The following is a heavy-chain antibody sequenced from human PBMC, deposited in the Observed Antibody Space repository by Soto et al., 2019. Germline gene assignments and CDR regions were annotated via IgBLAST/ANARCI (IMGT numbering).Heavy chain of an antibody. CDR3: AREYQLLSYYYYMDV. CDR2: MNPNSGNT. J-gene: IGHJ6*03. CDR1: GYTFTSYD. V-gene: IGHV1-8*01. Sequence: EASVKVSCKASGYTFTSYDINWVRQATGQGLEWMGWMNPNSGNTGYAQKFQGRVTMTRNTSISTAYMELSSLRSEDTAVYYCAREYQLLSYYYYMDVWGKGTTVTVSS. D-gene: IGHD2-2*01.